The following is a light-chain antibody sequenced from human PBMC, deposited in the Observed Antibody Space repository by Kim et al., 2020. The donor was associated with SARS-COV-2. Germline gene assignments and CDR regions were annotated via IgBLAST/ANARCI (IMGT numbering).Light chain of an antibody. J-gene: IGLJ3*02. CDR2: EVS. CDR3: CSYAGSSTLV. Sequence: GQSITISCTGTSRDVGSYNFVSWYQQHPGKVPKLMIFEVSKWPSGVSSRFSGSKSGNTASLTISGLQAEDEADYYCCSYAGSSTLVFGGGTQLTVL. V-gene: IGLV2-23*02. CDR1: SRDVGSYNF.